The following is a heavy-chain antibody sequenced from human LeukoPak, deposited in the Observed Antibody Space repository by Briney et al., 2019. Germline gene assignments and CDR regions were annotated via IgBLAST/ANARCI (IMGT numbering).Heavy chain of an antibody. CDR3: ARDFTTYCSNGLCLDRNWFDP. D-gene: IGHD2-8*01. J-gene: IGHJ5*02. CDR1: GGSISSYY. CDR2: IYYSGST. Sequence: SETLSLTCTVSGGSISSYYWSWIRQPPGKGLEWIGYIYYSGSTNYNPSLKSRVTISVDTSKNQFSLKLSSVTAADTAVYYCARDFTTYCSNGLCLDRNWFDPWGQGTLVTVSS. V-gene: IGHV4-59*01.